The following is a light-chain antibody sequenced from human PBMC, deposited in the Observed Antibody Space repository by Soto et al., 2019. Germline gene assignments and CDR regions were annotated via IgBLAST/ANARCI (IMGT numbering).Light chain of an antibody. J-gene: IGLJ1*01. V-gene: IGLV2-14*01. CDR1: SSDVGG. CDR2: DVS. Sequence: QSALTPPASVSGSPGQSITISCTGTSSDVGGVSWYQQHPGKAPKLMIYDVSNRPSGVSNRFSGSKSGNTASLTISGLQAEDEADYYCSSYTSSSTRGFGTGTKVTVL. CDR3: SSYTSSSTRG.